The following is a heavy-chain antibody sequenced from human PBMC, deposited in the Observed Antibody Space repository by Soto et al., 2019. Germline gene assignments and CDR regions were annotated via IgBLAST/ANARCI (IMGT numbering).Heavy chain of an antibody. V-gene: IGHV4-39*01. Sequence: QLQLQESGPGLVKPSETLSLTCTVSGGSISSSSYYWGWIRQPPGKGLEWIGSIYYSGSTYYNPSPKRRVTISVDTSKNQFALKLSSVTAADTAVYYCERHRSKYYFDYWGQGTLVTVSS. D-gene: IGHD6-13*01. J-gene: IGHJ4*02. CDR2: IYYSGST. CDR1: GGSISSSSYY. CDR3: ERHRSKYYFDY.